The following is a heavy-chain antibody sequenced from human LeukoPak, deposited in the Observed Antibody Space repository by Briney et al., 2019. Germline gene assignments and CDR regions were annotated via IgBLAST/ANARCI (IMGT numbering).Heavy chain of an antibody. CDR3: ARGSERHDFWSGYYQNYFDY. V-gene: IGHV4-39*07. D-gene: IGHD3-3*01. CDR1: GGPISSSSYY. Sequence: PSETLSLTCTVSGGPISSSSYYWGWIRQPPGKGLEWIGSIYYSGSTNYNPSLKSRVTISVDTSKNQFSLKLSSVTAADTAVYYCARGSERHDFWSGYYQNYFDYWGQGTLVTVSS. J-gene: IGHJ4*02. CDR2: IYYSGST.